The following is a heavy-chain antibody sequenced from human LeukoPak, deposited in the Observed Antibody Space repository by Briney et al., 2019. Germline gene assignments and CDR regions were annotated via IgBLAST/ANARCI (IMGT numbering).Heavy chain of an antibody. Sequence: SQTLSLTCIVSGGSISSGDYYWSWIRQPPGKGLEWIGYIYYSGSTYYNPSLKSRVTISVDTSKNQFSLKLISVTAADTAVYYCARATSNSYNWFDPWGQGTLVTVSS. CDR2: IYYSGST. V-gene: IGHV4-30-4*08. CDR3: ARATSNSYNWFDP. CDR1: GGSISSGDYY. J-gene: IGHJ5*02. D-gene: IGHD6-6*01.